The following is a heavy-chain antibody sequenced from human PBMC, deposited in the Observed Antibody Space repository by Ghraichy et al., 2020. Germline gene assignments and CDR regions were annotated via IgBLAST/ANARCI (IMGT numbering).Heavy chain of an antibody. CDR2: ISYDGTNK. CDR3: ARDTADFYGSGSYYKLYMDV. J-gene: IGHJ6*03. V-gene: IGHV3-30-3*01. CDR1: GFTFSNYA. Sequence: GGSLRLSCAVSGFTFSNYAMHWVRQAPGKGLEWVTLISYDGTNKYYADSVKGRFTISRDNSKNTLYLQMNSLTAEDTAVYYCARDTADFYGSGSYYKLYMDVWGKGTTVTVSS. D-gene: IGHD3-10*01.